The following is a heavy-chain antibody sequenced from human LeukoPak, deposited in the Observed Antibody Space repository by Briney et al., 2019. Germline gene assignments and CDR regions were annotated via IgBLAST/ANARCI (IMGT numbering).Heavy chain of an antibody. CDR2: IWFDGSVK. Sequence: GGSLRLSCAASGFTFNTFDMHWVRQAPGQGLEWVAAIWFDGSVKHYSDAVKGRFTISRDNSLSTLYLQMNSLRVEDTATYYCAKDTAVQFLEPAFWGQGTLVTVSS. V-gene: IGHV3-33*06. CDR1: GFTFNTFD. J-gene: IGHJ4*02. D-gene: IGHD3-3*01. CDR3: AKDTAVQFLEPAF.